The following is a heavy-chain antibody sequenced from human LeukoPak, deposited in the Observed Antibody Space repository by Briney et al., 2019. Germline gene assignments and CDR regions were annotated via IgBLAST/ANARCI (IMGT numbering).Heavy chain of an antibody. Sequence: SETLSLTCTVSGGSLSSYYWSWIRQPPGKGLEWIGYIYYSGSTNYNPSLKSRVTISVDTSKNQFSLKLSSVSAADTAVYYCARGYDYVWGSYRSTSFDYWGQGTLVTVSS. CDR1: GGSLSSYY. CDR3: ARGYDYVWGSYRSTSFDY. D-gene: IGHD3-16*02. J-gene: IGHJ4*02. V-gene: IGHV4-59*01. CDR2: IYYSGST.